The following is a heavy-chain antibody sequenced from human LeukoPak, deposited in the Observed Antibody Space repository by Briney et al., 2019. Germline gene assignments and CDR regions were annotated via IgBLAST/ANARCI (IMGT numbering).Heavy chain of an antibody. Sequence: GGSLRLSCAVSGITLSIYGMSWVRQAPGKGLEWVAGISGSGGRTNYADSVKGRFTISRDNPKNTLYLQMNSLRAEDTAVYFCAKRGVVIRVILVGFHKEANYFDSWGQGVLVTVSS. J-gene: IGHJ4*02. V-gene: IGHV3-23*01. CDR3: AKRGVVIRVILVGFHKEANYFDS. CDR2: ISGSGGRT. CDR1: GITLSIYG. D-gene: IGHD3-22*01.